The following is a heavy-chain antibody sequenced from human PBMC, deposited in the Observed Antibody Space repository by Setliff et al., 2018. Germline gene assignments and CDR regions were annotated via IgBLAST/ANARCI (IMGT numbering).Heavy chain of an antibody. CDR3: ARAGSAAAGRKGIFEY. CDR2: INPGGLTS. J-gene: IGHJ4*02. V-gene: IGHV1-46*01. D-gene: IGHD6-13*01. Sequence: ASVKVSCKASGYSFTSHYMHWVRQAPGQGLEWMGIINPGGLTSSSTQKFEGRVTMTRDTSTSTVYMELRSLRSDDTAVYYCARAGSAAAGRKGIFEYWGQGSLVTVS. CDR1: GYSFTSHY.